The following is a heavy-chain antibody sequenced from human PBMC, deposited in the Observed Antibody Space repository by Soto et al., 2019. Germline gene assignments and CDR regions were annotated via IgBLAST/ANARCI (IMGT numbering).Heavy chain of an antibody. Sequence: QVQLVESGGGVVQPGRSLRLSCAASGFTFSNYAMHWVRQAPGKGLEWVAAILSDEINKYSADSVKGRFTICRDNSKSALYLQMNSLRPEDAAVYYCAIIATSGGGDAFDIWGQGTRVTVSS. CDR2: ILSDEINK. D-gene: IGHD6-13*01. V-gene: IGHV3-30-3*01. J-gene: IGHJ3*02. CDR3: AIIATSGGGDAFDI. CDR1: GFTFSNYA.